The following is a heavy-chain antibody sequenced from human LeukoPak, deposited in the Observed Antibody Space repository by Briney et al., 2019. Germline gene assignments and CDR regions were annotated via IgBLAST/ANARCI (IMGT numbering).Heavy chain of an antibody. CDR2: IYYSGST. D-gene: IGHD7-27*01. V-gene: IGHV4-59*01. Sequence: SETQSLTCTVSGGSISSYYWSWIRQPPGKGLEWIGYIYYSGSTNYNPSLKSRVTISEDTSKNQFSLKLSSVTAADTAVYYCARDSNRGIPGVDAFDIWGQGTMVTVSS. J-gene: IGHJ3*02. CDR1: GGSISSYY. CDR3: ARDSNRGIPGVDAFDI.